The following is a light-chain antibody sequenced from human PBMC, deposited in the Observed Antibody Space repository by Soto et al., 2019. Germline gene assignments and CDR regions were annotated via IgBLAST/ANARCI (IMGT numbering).Light chain of an antibody. Sequence: QSVLTQPASVSGSPGQSITISCTGTSSYVGGYNYVSWYQQYPGKAPKLMIYEVSNRPSGVSNRFSGSKSGNTASLTISGLQAEDEADYYCNSYTSSSTLVFGTGTKVTVL. CDR1: SSYVGGYNY. V-gene: IGLV2-14*01. CDR2: EVS. J-gene: IGLJ1*01. CDR3: NSYTSSSTLV.